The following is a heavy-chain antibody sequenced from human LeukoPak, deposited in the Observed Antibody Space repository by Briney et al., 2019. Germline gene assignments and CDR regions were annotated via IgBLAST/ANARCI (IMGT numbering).Heavy chain of an antibody. CDR2: IKQDGGEK. V-gene: IGHV3-7*01. D-gene: IGHD3-22*01. J-gene: IGHJ4*02. Sequence: PGGSLRLSCAASGFTFSSYWMSWVRQAPGKGLEWVANIKQDGGEKYYVDSVKGRFTISRDNAKNSLYLQMNSLRAEDTAVYYCARDTRITMIVVVSALDYWGQGTLVTVSS. CDR1: GFTFSSYW. CDR3: ARDTRITMIVVVSALDY.